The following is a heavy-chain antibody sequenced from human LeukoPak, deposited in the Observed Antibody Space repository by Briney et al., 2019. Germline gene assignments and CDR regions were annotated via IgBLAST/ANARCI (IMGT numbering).Heavy chain of an antibody. D-gene: IGHD3-22*01. CDR2: IIPIFGTA. V-gene: IGHV1-69*13. J-gene: IGHJ4*02. CDR3: ARGTTVPHSSGYYPYFDH. Sequence: GASVKVSCKASGGTFSSYAISWVRQAPGQGLEWMGGIIPIFGTANYAQKFQGRVTITADESTSTAYMELSSLRSEDTAVYYCARGTTVPHSSGYYPYFDHWGQGPLVTVSS. CDR1: GGTFSSYA.